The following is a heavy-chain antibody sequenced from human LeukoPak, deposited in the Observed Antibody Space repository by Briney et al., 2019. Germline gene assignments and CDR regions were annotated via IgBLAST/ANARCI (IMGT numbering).Heavy chain of an antibody. V-gene: IGHV1-18*04. CDR2: ISAYNGNT. J-gene: IGHJ5*02. D-gene: IGHD2-2*02. CDR1: GYTFTSYG. CDR3: ARHRTPDADCSSTSCYRSGAGRWLDP. Sequence: ASVKVSCKASGYTFTSYGISWVRQAPGQGLEWMGWISAYNGNTNYAQKLQGRVTMTTDTSTSTAYMELRSLRSDDTAVYYCARHRTPDADCSSTSCYRSGAGRWLDPWGQGTLVTVSS.